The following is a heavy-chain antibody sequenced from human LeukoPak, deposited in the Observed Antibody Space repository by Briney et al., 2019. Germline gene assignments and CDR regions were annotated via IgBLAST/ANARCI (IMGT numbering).Heavy chain of an antibody. CDR2: IGGGGAAT. D-gene: IGHD2-2*01. CDR1: GFTFSTYF. V-gene: IGHV3-23*01. J-gene: IGHJ4*02. Sequence: GGSLRLSCAASGFTFSTYFMSWVRQAPGKGLEWVSTIGGGGAATYYADSVKGRFTISRDNSKNTLYLQMNSLRAEDTAVYYCAKGRSASSYSSIHYWGQGSLVTVSS. CDR3: AKGRSASSYSSIHY.